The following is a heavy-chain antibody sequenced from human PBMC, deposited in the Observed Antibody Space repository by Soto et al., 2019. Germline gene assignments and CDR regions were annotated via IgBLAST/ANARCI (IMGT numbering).Heavy chain of an antibody. V-gene: IGHV3-33*01. CDR2: IWYDGSNK. CDR1: GFTFSSYG. J-gene: IGHJ4*02. Sequence: SLRLSCAASGFTFSSYGMHWVRQAPGKGLEWVAVIWYDGSNKYYADSVKGRFTISRDNSKNTLYLQMNSLRAEDTAVYYCARDLKQLALDYWGQGTLVTVSS. CDR3: ARDLKQLALDY. D-gene: IGHD6-13*01.